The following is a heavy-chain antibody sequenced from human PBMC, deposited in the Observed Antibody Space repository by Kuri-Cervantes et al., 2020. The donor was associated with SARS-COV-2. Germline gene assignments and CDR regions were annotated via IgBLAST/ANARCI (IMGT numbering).Heavy chain of an antibody. V-gene: IGHV4-59*08. CDR3: ARSGYYSRGVTYYYMDV. CDR1: GGSISSYY. J-gene: IGHJ6*03. Sequence: ESLKISCTVSGGSISSYYWSWIRQPPGKGLEWIGYIYYSGSTYYNPSLKSRVTISVDTSKNQFSLKLSSVTAADTAVYYCARSGYYSRGVTYYYMDVWDKGTTVTVSS. D-gene: IGHD3-22*01. CDR2: IYYSGST.